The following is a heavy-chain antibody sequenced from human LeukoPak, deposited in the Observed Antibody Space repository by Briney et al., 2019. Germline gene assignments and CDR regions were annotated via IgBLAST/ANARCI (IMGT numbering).Heavy chain of an antibody. J-gene: IGHJ4*02. CDR1: GGTFSSYA. V-gene: IGHV1-69*04. CDR3: ARSPSGYYDFWSGYYLAYFDY. Sequence: SVKVSCKASGGTFSSYAISWVRQAPGQGLEWMGRIIPILGIANYAQKFQGRVTITADKSTSTAYMELSSLRSEDTAVYYCARSPSGYYDFWSGYYLAYFDYWGQGTLVTVSS. D-gene: IGHD3-3*01. CDR2: IIPILGIA.